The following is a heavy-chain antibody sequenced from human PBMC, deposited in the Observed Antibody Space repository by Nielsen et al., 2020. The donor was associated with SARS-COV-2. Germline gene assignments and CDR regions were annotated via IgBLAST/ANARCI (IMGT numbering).Heavy chain of an antibody. D-gene: IGHD3-10*01. CDR2: ISSSSSYI. CDR3: ARDHVPLFGELGY. CDR1: GFTFSSYS. Sequence: GGSLRLSCAASGFTFSSYSMNWVRQAPGKGLEWVSSISSSSSYIYYADSVKGRFTISRDNAKNSLYLQMNSLRAEDTAVYYCARDHVPLFGELGYWGQGTLVTVSS. V-gene: IGHV3-21*01. J-gene: IGHJ4*02.